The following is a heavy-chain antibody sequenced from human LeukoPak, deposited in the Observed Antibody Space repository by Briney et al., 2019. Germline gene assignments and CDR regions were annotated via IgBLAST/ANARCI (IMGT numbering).Heavy chain of an antibody. CDR1: GFTFSNYA. Sequence: QPGGSLRLSCAASGFTFSNYAMSWVRQAPGKGLEWVSGISGSGGSTYYADSVKGRLTISRDNSKNTLYLQMDRVSVGDTAVYYCARGTVGAPGFDYWGQGTLVSVSS. J-gene: IGHJ4*02. CDR2: ISGSGGST. CDR3: ARGTVGAPGFDY. V-gene: IGHV3-23*01. D-gene: IGHD6-13*01.